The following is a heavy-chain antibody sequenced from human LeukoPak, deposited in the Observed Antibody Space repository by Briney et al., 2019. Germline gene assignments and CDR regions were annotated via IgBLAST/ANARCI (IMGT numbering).Heavy chain of an antibody. V-gene: IGHV3-48*01. CDR3: ARAGPHFDY. D-gene: IGHD2-8*02. CDR1: GFTFSSYS. J-gene: IGHJ4*02. Sequence: GGSLRLSCAASGFTFSSYSMNWVRQAPGKGLEWVSYISSSTNTIYYADSVRRRFTISRDNAKNSLYLQMNSLRAEDTAVYYCARAGPHFDYWGQGTLVTVSS. CDR2: ISSSTNTI.